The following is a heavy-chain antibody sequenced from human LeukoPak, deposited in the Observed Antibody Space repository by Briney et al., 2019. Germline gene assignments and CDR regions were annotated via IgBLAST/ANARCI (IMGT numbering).Heavy chain of an antibody. Sequence: PGGSLRLSCAASGFTFSSYAMSWVRQAPGKGLERVSAISGSGGSTYYADSVKGRFTISRDNSKNTLYLQMNSLRAEDTAVYYCAKARGIVVVPADYWGQGTLVTVSS. V-gene: IGHV3-23*01. CDR1: GFTFSSYA. CDR2: ISGSGGST. J-gene: IGHJ4*02. CDR3: AKARGIVVVPADY. D-gene: IGHD2-2*01.